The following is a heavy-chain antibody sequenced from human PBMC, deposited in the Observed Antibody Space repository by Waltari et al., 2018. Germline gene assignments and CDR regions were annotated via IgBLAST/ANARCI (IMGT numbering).Heavy chain of an antibody. V-gene: IGHV4-38-2*01. CDR3: ARRALYSSGWLFDY. CDR2: IYHSGST. CDR1: GYSISSGSY. D-gene: IGHD6-19*01. Sequence: QVQLQESGPGLVKPSETLSLTCAVSGYSISSGSYWGWIRQPPGKGLDWIGSIYHSGSTYYNPSLKSRVTISVDTSKNQFSLKLSSVTAADTAVYYCARRALYSSGWLFDYWGQGTLVTVSS. J-gene: IGHJ4*02.